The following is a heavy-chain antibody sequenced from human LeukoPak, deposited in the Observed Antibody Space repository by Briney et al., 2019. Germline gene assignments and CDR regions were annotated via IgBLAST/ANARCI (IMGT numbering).Heavy chain of an antibody. CDR3: ARHGGVDTTMPKV. Sequence: GESLKISCKGSGYSFTTYWIAGVRQMPGKGLEWMGIIYPGDSNTTYSPSFQGQVTISADMSISTAYLQWSSLKASDTAMYYCARHGGVDTTMPKVWGQGTLVTVSS. V-gene: IGHV5-51*01. CDR1: GYSFTTYW. CDR2: IYPGDSNT. J-gene: IGHJ4*02. D-gene: IGHD5-18*01.